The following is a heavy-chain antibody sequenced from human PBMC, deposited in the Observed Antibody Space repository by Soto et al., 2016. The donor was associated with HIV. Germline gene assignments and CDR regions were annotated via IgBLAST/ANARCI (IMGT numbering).Heavy chain of an antibody. D-gene: IGHD1-7*01. Sequence: EVQLVESGGGLVQPGGSLRLSCAASGFIFSNFWMHWVRQAPGKGLVWVSRINSGGSSTSYADSVKGRFTISRDNAKNTLSLQMNSLRAEDTALYFCARDYWELDYYYYYMDVWGQKGTTVTRLL. CDR1: GFIFSNFW. CDR3: ARDYWELDYYYYYMDV. V-gene: IGHV3-74*01. J-gene: IGHJ6*03. CDR2: INSGGSST.